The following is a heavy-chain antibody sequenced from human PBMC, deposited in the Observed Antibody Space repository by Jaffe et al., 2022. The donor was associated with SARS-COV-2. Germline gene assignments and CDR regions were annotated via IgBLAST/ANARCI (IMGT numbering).Heavy chain of an antibody. J-gene: IGHJ4*02. Sequence: EVQLVESGGGLIQPGGSLRLSCAASGFTVSSNFMTWVRQAPGKGLECVSVLYAGGSTYYPDSVRGRFTISRDNSRNTLYLQMNSLRAEDTAMYYCARAPTNYDREGFDLWGQGTLVTVSS. CDR3: ARAPTNYDREGFDL. CDR1: GFTVSSNF. D-gene: IGHD3-3*01. V-gene: IGHV3-53*01. CDR2: LYAGGST.